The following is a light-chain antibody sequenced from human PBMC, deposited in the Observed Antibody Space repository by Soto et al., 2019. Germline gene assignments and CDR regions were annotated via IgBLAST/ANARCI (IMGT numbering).Light chain of an antibody. CDR2: GAS. Sequence: EIVLTQSPATLSVSAGGTVTLSCRASQSIRTNVAWYQQIPGQAPRLLVYGASTRATGVPARFSGSGSATDFTLTISSLEPEDFAVYFCQQRCDWPLTFGGGTKVDIK. CDR3: QQRCDWPLT. J-gene: IGKJ4*01. CDR1: QSIRTN. V-gene: IGKV3-11*01.